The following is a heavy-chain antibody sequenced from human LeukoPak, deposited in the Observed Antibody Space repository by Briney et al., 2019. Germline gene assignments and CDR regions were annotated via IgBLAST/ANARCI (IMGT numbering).Heavy chain of an antibody. Sequence: GGSLRLSCAASGFTFSSYSMNWVRQAPGKGLEWVSYISSSSSTIYYADSVKGRFTISRDNAKNSLYLQMNSLRAEDTAVYYCARVSGSYSLDFDCWGQGTLVTVSS. CDR3: ARVSGSYSLDFDC. J-gene: IGHJ4*02. D-gene: IGHD1-26*01. V-gene: IGHV3-48*01. CDR2: ISSSSSTI. CDR1: GFTFSSYS.